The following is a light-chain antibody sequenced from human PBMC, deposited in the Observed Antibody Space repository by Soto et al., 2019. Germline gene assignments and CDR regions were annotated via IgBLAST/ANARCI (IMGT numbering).Light chain of an antibody. J-gene: IGLJ2*01. V-gene: IGLV1-40*01. CDR1: SSNIGAGYD. CDR3: QSYDSSLSISV. CDR2: GDI. Sequence: QSVLTQPPSVSGAPGQRVSISCTGTSSNIGAGYDVHWYQHLPGTAPKLLIFGDINRPSGVPDRFSGSKSGTSASLAITGLQAEDEVDYYCQSYDSSLSISVFGGGTKLTVL.